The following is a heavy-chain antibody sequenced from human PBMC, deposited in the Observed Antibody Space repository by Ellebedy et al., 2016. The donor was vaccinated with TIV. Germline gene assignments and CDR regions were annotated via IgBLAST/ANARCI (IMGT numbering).Heavy chain of an antibody. CDR2: ISSSSSTI. D-gene: IGHD3-3*01. J-gene: IGHJ3*02. Sequence: GESLKISXAASGFTFSSYSMNWVRQAPGKGLEWVSYISSSSSTIYYADSVKGRFTISRDNAKNSLYLQMNSLRAEDTAVYYCARTLYYDFWSGYSKGGDAFDIWGQGTMVTVSS. CDR3: ARTLYYDFWSGYSKGGDAFDI. CDR1: GFTFSSYS. V-gene: IGHV3-48*04.